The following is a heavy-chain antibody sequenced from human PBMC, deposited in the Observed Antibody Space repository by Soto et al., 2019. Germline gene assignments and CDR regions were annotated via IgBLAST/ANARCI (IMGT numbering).Heavy chain of an antibody. D-gene: IGHD1-26*01. Sequence: SETLSLTCTVSGASVSDGYWSWIRQPPGKELEWIGFMYFGGSFNYNPSLTGQVTISVETSKNQFSMKMTSVTAADTAVYYCARSYYDATGFAVDPWGQGTLVTVSS. V-gene: IGHV4-59*02. CDR1: GASVSDGY. CDR2: MYFGGSF. CDR3: ARSYYDATGFAVDP. J-gene: IGHJ5*02.